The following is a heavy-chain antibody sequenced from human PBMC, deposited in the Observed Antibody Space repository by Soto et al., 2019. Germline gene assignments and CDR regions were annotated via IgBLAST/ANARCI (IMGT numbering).Heavy chain of an antibody. V-gene: IGHV1-2*02. D-gene: IGHD3-22*01. CDR1: GYTFTGYY. CDR2: INPNSGGT. J-gene: IGHJ5*02. CDR3: ARGPITMIVVVTLRPPNWFDP. Sequence: QVQLVQSGAEVKKPGASVKVSCKASGYTFTGYYMHWVRQAPGQGLEWMGWINPNSGGTNYAQKFQGRVTMTRDTSISTAYMELSRLRSDETAVYYCARGPITMIVVVTLRPPNWFDPWGQGTLVTVSS.